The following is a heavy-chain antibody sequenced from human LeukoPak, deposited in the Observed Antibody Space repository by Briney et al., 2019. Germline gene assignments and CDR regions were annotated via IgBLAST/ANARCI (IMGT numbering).Heavy chain of an antibody. J-gene: IGHJ4*02. V-gene: IGHV1-8*01. CDR1: VYTYTSYD. D-gene: IGHD3-10*01. CDR2: MNPNSGNT. CDR3: AREAPLWFGEFQSPLDY. Sequence: ASVKVSGKASVYTYTSYDINWVRQATGQGLEWMGWMNPNSGNTGYAQKFQGRVTMTRNTSISTAYMELSSLRSEDTAVYYCAREAPLWFGEFQSPLDYWGQGTLVTVSS.